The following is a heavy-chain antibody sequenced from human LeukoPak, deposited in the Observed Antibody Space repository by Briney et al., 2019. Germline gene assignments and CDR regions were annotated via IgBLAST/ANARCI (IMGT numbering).Heavy chain of an antibody. Sequence: GGSLRLSCAASGFTFISYWMHWVRQAPGKGLVWVSRINGYGSSTDFADSVKGRFTISRDNAKNTLYLQMNSLRAEDTAVYYCARDAPGNTALDYWGQGTLATVSS. CDR1: GFTFISYW. V-gene: IGHV3-74*01. CDR3: ARDAPGNTALDY. CDR2: INGYGSST. D-gene: IGHD5-18*01. J-gene: IGHJ4*02.